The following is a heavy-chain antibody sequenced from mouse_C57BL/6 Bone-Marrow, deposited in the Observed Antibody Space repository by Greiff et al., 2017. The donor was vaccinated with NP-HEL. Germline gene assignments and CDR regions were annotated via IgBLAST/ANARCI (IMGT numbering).Heavy chain of an antibody. D-gene: IGHD1-1*01. CDR3: TDYGFAY. CDR1: GFNIKDDY. J-gene: IGHJ3*01. Sequence: EVQGVESGAELVRPGASVKLSCTASGFNIKDDYMHWVKQRPEQGLEWIGWIDPENGDTEYASKFQGKATITADTSSNTAYLQLSSLTSEDTAVYYCTDYGFAYWGQGTLVTVSA. V-gene: IGHV14-4*01. CDR2: IDPENGDT.